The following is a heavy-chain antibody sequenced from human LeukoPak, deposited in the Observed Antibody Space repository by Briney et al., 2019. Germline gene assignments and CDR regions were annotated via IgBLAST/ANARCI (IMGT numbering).Heavy chain of an antibody. D-gene: IGHD3-3*01. CDR3: ARASISYYYYGMDV. CDR2: MYLSGTT. V-gene: IGHV4-4*02. CDR1: GDSINSLDL. J-gene: IGHJ6*02. Sequence: SGTLSLTCTVSGDSINSLDLWSWVRQPPGKGLEWIGEMYLSGTTHSNPSVKSRVTISVDKSKNQFSLKLSSVTAADTAVYYCARASISYYYYGMDVWGQGTTVTVSS.